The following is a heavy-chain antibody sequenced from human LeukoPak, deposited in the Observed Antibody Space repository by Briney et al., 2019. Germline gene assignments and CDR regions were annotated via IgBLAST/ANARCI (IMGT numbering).Heavy chain of an antibody. CDR3: ARGAYCSSTSCYVGPFDY. CDR2: INAGNGNT. D-gene: IGHD2-2*01. J-gene: IGHJ4*02. V-gene: IGHV1-3*01. Sequence: ASVKVSCKASGYTFTIYAMHWVRQAPGQRLEWMGWINAGNGNTKYSQKFQGRVTITRDTSASTAYMELSSLRSEDTAVYYCARGAYCSSTSCYVGPFDYWGQGTLVTVSS. CDR1: GYTFTIYA.